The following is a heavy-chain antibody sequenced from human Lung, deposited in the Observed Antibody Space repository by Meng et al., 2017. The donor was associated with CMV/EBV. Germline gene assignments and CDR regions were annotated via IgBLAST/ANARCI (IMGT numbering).Heavy chain of an antibody. Sequence: SVKVSCKASGGTFRKYSISWVRQAPGQGLEWMGGILPIFGIAKIAQNFQGRVTITTDGSTSTAYMEVSSLRSEDTAVYYCARVGGTMVKNGYFDYWGQGNXV. CDR3: ARVGGTMVKNGYFDY. V-gene: IGHV1-69*05. CDR2: ILPIFGIA. CDR1: GGTFRKYS. D-gene: IGHD4/OR15-4a*01. J-gene: IGHJ4*02.